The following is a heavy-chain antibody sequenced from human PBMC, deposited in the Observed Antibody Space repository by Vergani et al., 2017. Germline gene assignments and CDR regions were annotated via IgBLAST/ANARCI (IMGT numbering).Heavy chain of an antibody. Sequence: QMQLVQSGPEVKKPGTSVKVSCKASGFTFTSSAMQWVRQARGQRLEWIGWIVVGSGNTNYAQKFQERVTITRDMSTSTAYMELSSLRSEDTAVYYCAADGGGGGNSRYYYYYYGMDVWGQGTTVTVSS. J-gene: IGHJ6*02. CDR1: GFTFTSSA. D-gene: IGHD4-23*01. CDR3: AADGGGGGNSRYYYYYYGMDV. V-gene: IGHV1-58*02. CDR2: IVVGSGNT.